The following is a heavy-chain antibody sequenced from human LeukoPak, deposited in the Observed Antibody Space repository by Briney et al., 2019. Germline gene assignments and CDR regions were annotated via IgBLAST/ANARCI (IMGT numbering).Heavy chain of an antibody. J-gene: IGHJ5*02. D-gene: IGHD3-9*01. CDR2: ISAYNGNT. V-gene: IGHV1-18*01. CDR3: ARGGYDILTGYYNWFDP. CDR1: GHTFTSYG. Sequence: ASVKVSCKASGHTFTSYGISWVRQAPGQGLEWMGWISAYNGNTNYAQKLQGRVTMTTDTSTSTAYMELRSLRSDDTAVYYCARGGYDILTGYYNWFDPWGQGTLVTVSS.